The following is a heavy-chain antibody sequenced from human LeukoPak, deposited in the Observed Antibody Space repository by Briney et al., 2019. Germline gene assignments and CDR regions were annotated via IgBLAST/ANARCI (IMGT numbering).Heavy chain of an antibody. V-gene: IGHV3-23*01. Sequence: PGGSLRLSCAASGFTFSSYAMSWVRQAPGKGLEWVSAISGSGGSTYYADSVKGRFTISRDNSKNTLYLQMNSLRAEDTAVYYCARVAVGAYYYYYYMDVWGKGTTVTVSS. D-gene: IGHD1-26*01. J-gene: IGHJ6*03. CDR2: ISGSGGST. CDR3: ARVAVGAYYYYYYMDV. CDR1: GFTFSSYA.